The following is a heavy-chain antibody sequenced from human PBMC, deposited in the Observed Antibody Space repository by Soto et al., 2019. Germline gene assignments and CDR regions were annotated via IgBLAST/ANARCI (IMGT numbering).Heavy chain of an antibody. CDR1: GESLTGYY. Sequence: SETLSLTCAVYGESLTGYYWSWIRQSTGKGLEWIGEINHSGTASYNPSLKSRATISVDTSKNQFSLKLSSVTAADTAVYYCARGRESSYDFWSGYYLGYNWFDPWGQGTLVTVSS. V-gene: IGHV4-34*01. CDR2: INHSGTA. J-gene: IGHJ5*02. D-gene: IGHD3-3*01. CDR3: ARGRESSYDFWSGYYLGYNWFDP.